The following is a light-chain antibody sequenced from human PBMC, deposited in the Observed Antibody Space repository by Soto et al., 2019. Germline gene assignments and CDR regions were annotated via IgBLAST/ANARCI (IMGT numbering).Light chain of an antibody. Sequence: EIVLTQSPGTLSLSPGEGATLSCRASQSVSGSYLAWYQQKPGQAPRLLIYGASRRATGIPDRFSGSGSGTDFSLTISRLEPEDFAVYYCKQYSSSPSNFGPGTTVDIK. V-gene: IGKV3-20*01. CDR2: GAS. CDR1: QSVSGSY. CDR3: KQYSSSPSN. J-gene: IGKJ3*01.